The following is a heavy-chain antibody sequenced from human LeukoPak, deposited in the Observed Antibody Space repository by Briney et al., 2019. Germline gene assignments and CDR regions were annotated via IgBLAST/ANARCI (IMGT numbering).Heavy chain of an antibody. J-gene: IGHJ6*03. Sequence: SETLSLTCTVSGDSISSGDYYWSWIRQPAGKGLEWIGRISSSGSTNYNPSLKSRVTISVDTSKNQFSLKLSSVTAADTAVYFCASSVARAAAGSFDYYYYMDVWGKGTTVTISS. V-gene: IGHV4-61*02. D-gene: IGHD4-23*01. CDR2: ISSSGST. CDR1: GDSISSGDYY. CDR3: ASSVARAAAGSFDYYYYMDV.